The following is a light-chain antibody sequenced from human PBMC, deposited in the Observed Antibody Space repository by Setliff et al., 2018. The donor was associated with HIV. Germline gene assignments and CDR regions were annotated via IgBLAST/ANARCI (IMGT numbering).Light chain of an antibody. J-gene: IGLJ1*01. CDR2: EVS. Sequence: QSVLTQPASVSGSPGQSITISCTGTISDVGSFNLVSWYQQHPGKAPKLMIYEVSKRPSGVSNRFSGSKSGNMASLTISGLQTEDEADYYCCSYAGSSPSYVFGAGTKGTVL. CDR1: ISDVGSFNL. V-gene: IGLV2-23*02. CDR3: CSYAGSSPSYV.